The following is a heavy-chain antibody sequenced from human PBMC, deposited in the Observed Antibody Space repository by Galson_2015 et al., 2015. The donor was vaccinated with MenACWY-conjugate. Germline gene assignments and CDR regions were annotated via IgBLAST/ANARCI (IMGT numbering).Heavy chain of an antibody. V-gene: IGHV4-34*01. CDR1: GGSFSGYY. J-gene: IGHJ6*02. CDR3: ASLRAVPAASYYGMDV. CDR2: INHSGST. Sequence: ETLSLTCAVYGGSFSGYYWSWIRQPPGKGLEWIGEINHSGSTNYNPSLKSRVTISVDTSKNQFSLKLSSVTAADTAVYYCASLRAVPAASYYGMDVWGQGTTVTVSS. D-gene: IGHD2-2*01.